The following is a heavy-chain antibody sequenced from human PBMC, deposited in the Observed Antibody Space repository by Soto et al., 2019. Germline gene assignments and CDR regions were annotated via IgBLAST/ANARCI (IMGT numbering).Heavy chain of an antibody. CDR2: ISSSSSTI. J-gene: IGHJ4*02. CDR3: ARDVGYYYDSSGYSGFDY. CDR1: GFIFSSYG. Sequence: VGSLRLSCAASGFIFSSYGMNWVRQAPGKGLEWVSFISSSSSTIYYADSVKGRFTISRDNAKNSLYLQMNSLRDEDTAVYYCARDVGYYYDSSGYSGFDYWGKGTLVTVPS. D-gene: IGHD3-22*01. V-gene: IGHV3-48*02.